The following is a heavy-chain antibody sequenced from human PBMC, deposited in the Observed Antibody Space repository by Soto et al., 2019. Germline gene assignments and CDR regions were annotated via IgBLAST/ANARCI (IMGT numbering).Heavy chain of an antibody. D-gene: IGHD5-18*01. CDR2: IYYSGST. J-gene: IGHJ4*02. CDR1: GGSISSGGYY. V-gene: IGHV4-31*03. Sequence: QVQLQESGPGLVKPSQTLSLTCTVSGGSISSGGYYWSWIRQHPGKGLEWIGYIYYSGSTYYNPSLKSRVTISVDTSKYQFSLKLSSVTAADTAVYYCARDDGQLSRIDYWGQGTLVTVSS. CDR3: ARDDGQLSRIDY.